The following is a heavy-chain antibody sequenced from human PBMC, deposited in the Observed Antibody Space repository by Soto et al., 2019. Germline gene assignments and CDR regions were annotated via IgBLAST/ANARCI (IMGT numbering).Heavy chain of an antibody. Sequence: SVKVSCKASGFTFTSSAVQWVRQARGQRLEWIGWIVVGSGNTNYAQKFQERVTITRDMSTSTAYMELSSLRSEDTAVYYCAADLRGYYYDSSGYDFDYWGQGTLVTVSS. J-gene: IGHJ4*02. CDR1: GFTFTSSA. V-gene: IGHV1-58*01. CDR2: IVVGSGNT. D-gene: IGHD3-22*01. CDR3: AADLRGYYYDSSGYDFDY.